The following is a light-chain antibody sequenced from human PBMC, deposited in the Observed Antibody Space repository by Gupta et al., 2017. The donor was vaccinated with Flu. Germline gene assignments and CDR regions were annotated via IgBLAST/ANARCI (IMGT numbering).Light chain of an antibody. CDR1: SLAIGNYDY. CDR2: EVT. Sequence: QSALTQPAAVSGSPGQSISISCTGTSLAIGNYDYVSWYQQHPGKAPTTLIYEVTTRPSGVSDRFSGSKFGNTASLTISGLQDDDEADYYCSSFTTTSPRVFGGGTKLT. J-gene: IGLJ3*02. V-gene: IGLV2-14*01. CDR3: SSFTTTSPRV.